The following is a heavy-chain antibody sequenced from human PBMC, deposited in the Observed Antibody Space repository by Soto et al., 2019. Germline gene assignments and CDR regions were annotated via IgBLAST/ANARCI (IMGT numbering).Heavy chain of an antibody. CDR3: ARAYYYDSSGYSGDY. Sequence: ASVKVSCKASGYTFTSYGISWVRQAPGQGLEWMGWISAYNGNTNYAQKLQGRVTMTTDTSTSTAYMELRSLRSDDTAVYYCARAYYYDSSGYSGDYWGQGTLVTVSS. V-gene: IGHV1-18*01. CDR2: ISAYNGNT. CDR1: GYTFTSYG. J-gene: IGHJ4*02. D-gene: IGHD3-22*01.